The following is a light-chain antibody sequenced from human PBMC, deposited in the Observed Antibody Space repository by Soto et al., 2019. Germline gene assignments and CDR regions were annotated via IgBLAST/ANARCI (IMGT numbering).Light chain of an antibody. CDR3: QQSHNYMYT. Sequence: ELVLSQSPATLSVSPGERATLSCRASQSIRKNLAWYQQKPGQAPTLLIYEASTRATGVPARFSGSGSGKEFTLTISSLQSEDFAIYYCQQSHNYMYTFGQGTKLEIK. J-gene: IGKJ2*01. V-gene: IGKV3-15*01. CDR1: QSIRKN. CDR2: EAS.